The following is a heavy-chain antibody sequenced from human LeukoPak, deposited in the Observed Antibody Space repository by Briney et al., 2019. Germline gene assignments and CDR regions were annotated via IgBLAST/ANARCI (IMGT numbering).Heavy chain of an antibody. D-gene: IGHD6-19*01. CDR2: ISGSGGST. CDR1: GFTFSSYA. Sequence: QPGGSLRLSCAASGFTFSSYAMSWVRQAPGKGLEWVSAISGSGGSTYYADSVKGRFTISRDNSKNTLYLQMNSLRAEDTAFYYCAKVPLSAGGWYEYWGQGTLVTVSS. V-gene: IGHV3-23*01. CDR3: AKVPLSAGGWYEY. J-gene: IGHJ4*02.